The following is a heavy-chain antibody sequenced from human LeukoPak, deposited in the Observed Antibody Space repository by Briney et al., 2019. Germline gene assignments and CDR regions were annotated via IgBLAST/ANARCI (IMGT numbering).Heavy chain of an antibody. CDR2: INHSGST. CDR1: GGSFSGYY. CDR3: ARGRPIDFWSGYYWFDP. Sequence: PSETLSLTCAVYGGSFSGYYWSWIRQPPGKGLEWIGEINHSGSTNYNPSLKSRVTISVDTSKNQFSLKLSSVTAADTAVYYCARGRPIDFWSGYYWFDPWGQGTLVTVSS. V-gene: IGHV4-34*01. D-gene: IGHD3-3*01. J-gene: IGHJ5*02.